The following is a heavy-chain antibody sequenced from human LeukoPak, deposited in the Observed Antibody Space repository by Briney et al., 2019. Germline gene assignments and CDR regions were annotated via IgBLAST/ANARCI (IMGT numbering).Heavy chain of an antibody. D-gene: IGHD5-12*01. V-gene: IGHV3-53*01. CDR3: ARANHPSGYGHDAFDI. CDR1: GFTFSSYA. J-gene: IGHJ3*02. Sequence: GGSLRLSCAASGFTFSSYAMHWVRQAPGKGLEWVSVIYSGGSTYYADSVKGRFTISRDNSKNTLYLQMNSLRAEDTAVYYCARANHPSGYGHDAFDIWGQGTMVTVSS. CDR2: IYSGGST.